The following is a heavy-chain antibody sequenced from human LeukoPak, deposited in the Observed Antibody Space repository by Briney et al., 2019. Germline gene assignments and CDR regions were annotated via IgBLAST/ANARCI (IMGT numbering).Heavy chain of an antibody. CDR3: AAHSSSWSSAEYFQH. V-gene: IGHV3-48*04. CDR2: ISSSGSTI. CDR1: GFTFSSYG. Sequence: PGGSLRLSCAASGFTFSSYGMSWVRQAPGKGLEWVSYISSSGSTIYYADSVKGRFTISRDNAKNSLYLQMNSLRAEDTAVYYCAAHSSSWSSAEYFQHWGQGTLVTVSS. J-gene: IGHJ1*01. D-gene: IGHD6-13*01.